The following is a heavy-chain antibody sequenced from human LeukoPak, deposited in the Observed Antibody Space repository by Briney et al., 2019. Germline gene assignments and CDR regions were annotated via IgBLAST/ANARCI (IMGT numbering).Heavy chain of an antibody. D-gene: IGHD4-17*01. J-gene: IGHJ4*02. CDR2: IYYSGST. Sequence: PSETLSLTCTVSGGSISSGGYYWSWIRQHPGKGLEWIGYIYYSGSTYYNPSLKSRVTISVDTSKNQFSLKLSSVTAADTAVYCCARVKAARWHGDYLRFDYWGQGTLVTVSS. V-gene: IGHV4-31*03. CDR1: GGSISSGGYY. CDR3: ARVKAARWHGDYLRFDY.